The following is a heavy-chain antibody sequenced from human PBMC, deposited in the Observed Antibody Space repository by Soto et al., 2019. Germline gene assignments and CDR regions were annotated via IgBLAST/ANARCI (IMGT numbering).Heavy chain of an antibody. CDR1: GYTFTSYG. CDR3: ARDLRSVDTAMVATNYYYYGMDV. V-gene: IGHV1-18*01. D-gene: IGHD5-18*01. CDR2: ISAYNGNT. Sequence: QVQLVQSGAEVKKPGASVKVSCKASGYTFTSYGISWVRQAPGQGLEWMGWISAYNGNTNYAQKLQGRVTMTTDTYTSTAYMELRSLSSDDTAVYYCARDLRSVDTAMVATNYYYYGMDVWGQGTTVTVSS. J-gene: IGHJ6*02.